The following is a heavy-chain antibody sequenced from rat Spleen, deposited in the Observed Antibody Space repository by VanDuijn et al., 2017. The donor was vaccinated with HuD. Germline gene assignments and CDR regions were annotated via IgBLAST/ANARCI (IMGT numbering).Heavy chain of an antibody. D-gene: IGHD1-1*01. J-gene: IGHJ4*01. CDR3: GRHAGYYSGDYVWDA. CDR2: ITTSGGHT. Sequence: EVQLVESGGGLVQPGRSMKLSCAASGLTFSNYYMAWVRQAPTKGLEWVASITTSGGHTYYRDSVKGRFTVSRDNTKSTLYLQMDSLRSEDTATYYWGRHAGYYSGDYVWDAWGQGASVTVSS. CDR1: GLTFSNYY. V-gene: IGHV5-25*01.